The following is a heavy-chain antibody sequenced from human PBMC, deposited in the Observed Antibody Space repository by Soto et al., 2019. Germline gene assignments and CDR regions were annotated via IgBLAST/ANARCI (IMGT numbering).Heavy chain of an antibody. CDR2: IYTGDSDT. CDR1: GYSVPSYW. CDR3: EEFAPQYGSGSQTRDDAFDV. V-gene: IGHV5-51*01. D-gene: IGHD3-10*01. J-gene: IGHJ3*01. Sequence: GESLKISCKGSGYSVPSYWIGWVRQMPGKGLAWMGIIYTGDSDTRYNPSFQGHVTISAKKAISTASLQCRSLKDLETAMYYWEEFAPQYGSGSQTRDDAFDVWGQGTMVTVSS.